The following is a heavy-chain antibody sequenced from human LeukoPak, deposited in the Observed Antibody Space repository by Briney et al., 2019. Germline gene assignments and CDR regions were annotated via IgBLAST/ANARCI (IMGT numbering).Heavy chain of an antibody. Sequence: ASVKVSCKASGYTFTSYAMHWVRQAPGQRLEWMGWTNAGNGDTKYSQNFQGRVTITRDTSASTAYMELSSLRSEDTAVYYCARWSRVAVVPYDAFDIWGQGTMVTVSS. J-gene: IGHJ3*02. V-gene: IGHV1-3*01. CDR2: TNAGNGDT. CDR1: GYTFTSYA. D-gene: IGHD6-19*01. CDR3: ARWSRVAVVPYDAFDI.